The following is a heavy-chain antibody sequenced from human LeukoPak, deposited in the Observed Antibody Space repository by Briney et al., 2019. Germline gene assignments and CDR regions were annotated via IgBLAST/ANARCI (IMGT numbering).Heavy chain of an antibody. J-gene: IGHJ5*02. D-gene: IGHD6-19*01. Sequence: ASVKVSCKASGYTFTGYYMHWVRQAPGQGLEWMGWINPNSGGTNYAQKFQGRVTMTSDTSISTAYMELSRLRSDDTAVYYCARESPLGYSSGLDNWFDPWGPGNPGTVSS. V-gene: IGHV1-2*02. CDR3: ARESPLGYSSGLDNWFDP. CDR2: INPNSGGT. CDR1: GYTFTGYY.